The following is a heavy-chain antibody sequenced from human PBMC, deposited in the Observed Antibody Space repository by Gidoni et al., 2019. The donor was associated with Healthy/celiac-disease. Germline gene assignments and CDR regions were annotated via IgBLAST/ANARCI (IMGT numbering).Heavy chain of an antibody. V-gene: IGHV3-9*01. Sequence: EVQLVESAGGLVQPGRSLRLSCAAPVFTFDAYALHGVRQAPGKGLEWVSGISWNSGSIGYADSVKGRFTISRDNAKNSLYLQMNSLRAEDTALYYWAKDSGGLAAAGTGGDFDYWGQGTLVTVSS. D-gene: IGHD6-13*01. CDR3: AKDSGGLAAAGTGGDFDY. J-gene: IGHJ4*02. CDR2: ISWNSGSI. CDR1: VFTFDAYA.